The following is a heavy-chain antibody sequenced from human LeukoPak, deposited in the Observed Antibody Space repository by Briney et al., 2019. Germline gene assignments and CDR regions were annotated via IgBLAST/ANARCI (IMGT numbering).Heavy chain of an antibody. V-gene: IGHV4-59*08. D-gene: IGHD2-8*02. CDR2: VSSDGTT. CDR1: GDSVTSYY. Sequence: SETLTVTCSVSGDSVTSYYWSWIRQPPGKGLEWIGYVSSDGTTNYTPSLRSRVIMSVDTAKNHISLSLTSLTAADTAIYYCARLDCTGDGCYNHWGQGTLVTVSS. CDR3: ARLDCTGDGCYNH. J-gene: IGHJ4*02.